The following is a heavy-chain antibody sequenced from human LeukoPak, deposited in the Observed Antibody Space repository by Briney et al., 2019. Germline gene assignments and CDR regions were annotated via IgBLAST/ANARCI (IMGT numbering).Heavy chain of an antibody. D-gene: IGHD3-10*01. CDR3: ARGLLWFGGYYYYGMDV. V-gene: IGHV4-30-4*08. CDR1: DVSLSSGDYY. J-gene: IGHJ6*02. Sequence: PSQTLSLTCSVADVSLSSGDYYWSWIRQPPGKGLEWIGYISYGGTTFYNPSLKSRVTISGDTSKYQFSLKLSSVTAADTAVYYCARGLLWFGGYYYYGMDVWGQGTTVTVSS. CDR2: ISYGGTT.